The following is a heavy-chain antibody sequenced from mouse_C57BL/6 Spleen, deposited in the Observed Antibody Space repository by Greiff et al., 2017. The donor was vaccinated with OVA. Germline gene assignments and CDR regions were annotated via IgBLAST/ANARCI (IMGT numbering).Heavy chain of an antibody. V-gene: IGHV1-5*01. CDR2: IDPGNSDT. CDR1: GYTFTSYW. Sequence: VQLQQSGPVLARPGASVKMSCKTSGYTFTSYWMPCVKQRPGQGLEWIGAIDPGNSDTSYNQKFKGKATLTAVTSASTAYMELSSLTNEDSAVYYCTRRDYDKAMDYWGQGTSVTVSS. J-gene: IGHJ4*01. CDR3: TRRDYDKAMDY. D-gene: IGHD2-4*01.